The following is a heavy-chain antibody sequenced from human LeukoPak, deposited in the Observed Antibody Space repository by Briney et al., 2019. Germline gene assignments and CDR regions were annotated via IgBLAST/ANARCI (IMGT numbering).Heavy chain of an antibody. V-gene: IGHV3-64*01. CDR2: ISTNGGST. CDR3: ARPDSSGWYVFDY. D-gene: IGHD6-19*01. Sequence: PGGSLRLSCAASGFTFSSYAMYWVRQAPGKGLEYVSAISTNGGSTYYANSVKGRFTISRDNSKNTLYLQMNGLRAEDTAVYYCARPDSSGWYVFDYWGQGTLVTVSS. J-gene: IGHJ4*02. CDR1: GFTFSSYA.